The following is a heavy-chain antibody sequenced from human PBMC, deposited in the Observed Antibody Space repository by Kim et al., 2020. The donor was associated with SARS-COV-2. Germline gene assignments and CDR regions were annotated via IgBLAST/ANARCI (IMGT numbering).Heavy chain of an antibody. Sequence: FTISRDNAKNTLYLQLNSLRAEDTAVYYCARGTRVKQQLVRYYYYGMDVWGQGTTVTVSS. J-gene: IGHJ6*02. D-gene: IGHD6-13*01. CDR3: ARGTRVKQQLVRYYYYGMDV. V-gene: IGHV3-74*01.